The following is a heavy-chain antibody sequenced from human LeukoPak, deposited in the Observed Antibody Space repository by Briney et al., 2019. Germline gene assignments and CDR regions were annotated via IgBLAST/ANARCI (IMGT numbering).Heavy chain of an antibody. CDR2: INSDGSST. CDR3: AREDSGYDTLYYYYGMDV. CDR1: GFTFSSYW. J-gene: IGHJ6*02. V-gene: IGHV3-74*01. Sequence: GGSLRLSCAASGFTFSSYWMHWVRQAPGKGLVWVSRINSDGSSTSYADSVKGRFTISRDNSKNTLYLQMNSLRAEDTAEYYCAREDSGYDTLYYYYGMDVWGQGTTATVSS. D-gene: IGHD5-12*01.